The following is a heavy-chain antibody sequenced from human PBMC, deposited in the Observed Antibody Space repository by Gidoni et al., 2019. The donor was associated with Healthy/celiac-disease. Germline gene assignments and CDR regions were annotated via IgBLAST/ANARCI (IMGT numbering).Heavy chain of an antibody. J-gene: IGHJ4*02. Sequence: QVQLQQRGAGLLKPSETPSLTCAANDGSFSGYYWGWIRQPPGKGLEWIGEINHSGSTNYNPSLKSRVTISGDTSKNQFSLKLSSVTAADTAVYYCARGPYSTTMVRGVAAGHFDYWGQGTLVTVSS. D-gene: IGHD3-10*01. CDR1: DGSFSGYY. CDR2: INHSGST. CDR3: ARGPYSTTMVRGVAAGHFDY. V-gene: IGHV4-34*01.